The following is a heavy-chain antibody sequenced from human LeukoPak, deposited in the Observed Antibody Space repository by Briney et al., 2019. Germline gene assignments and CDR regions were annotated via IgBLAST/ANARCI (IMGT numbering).Heavy chain of an antibody. D-gene: IGHD3-3*01. J-gene: IGHJ4*02. CDR1: RFTYKRYS. CDR2: ISNSSSTI. V-gene: IGHV3-48*01. Sequence: GGSVRLLCTPSRFTYKRYSVNCPPEAPGKGLEGVSYISNSSSTIYCADSVKGPFTISRDNAKNSLYLQMNSLRAEDTAVYYCTRGPYCDFWSGYDFDYWGQGSLVTVSS. CDR3: TRGPYCDFWSGYDFDY.